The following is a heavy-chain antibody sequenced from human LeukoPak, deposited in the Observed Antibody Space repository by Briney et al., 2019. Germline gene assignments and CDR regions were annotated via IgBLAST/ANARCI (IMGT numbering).Heavy chain of an antibody. CDR1: GFTFSRYN. D-gene: IGHD2-15*01. V-gene: IGHV3-21*01. J-gene: IGHJ4*02. CDR3: VRRTHCSGGSCYQYYFDY. CDR2: ISSSSTNI. Sequence: GGSLRLSCAASGFTFSRYNVNWVRQAPGKGLEWVSSISSSSTNIYYADSVKGRFTISRDNAKNSLYLQMNSLRAEDTAVYYCVRRTHCSGGSCYQYYFDYWGQGTLVTVSS.